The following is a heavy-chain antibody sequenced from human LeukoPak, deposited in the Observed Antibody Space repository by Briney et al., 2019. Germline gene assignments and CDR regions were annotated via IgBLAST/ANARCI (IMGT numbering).Heavy chain of an antibody. V-gene: IGHV3-74*01. CDR2: INTDASST. J-gene: IGHJ6*03. CDR1: GFTFSSYS. Sequence: PGGSLRLSCAASGFTFSSYSMHWVRQAPGKGLVWVSHINTDASSTSYADSVKGRFTISRDNAKNTLYLQMNSLTAEDTAVYYCAKGYYMDVWGKGTTVTVSS. CDR3: AKGYYMDV.